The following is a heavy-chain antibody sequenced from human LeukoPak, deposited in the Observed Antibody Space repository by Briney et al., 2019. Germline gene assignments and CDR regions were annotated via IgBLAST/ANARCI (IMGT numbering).Heavy chain of an antibody. Sequence: PSGTLSLTCTVSGGSISSGDYYWSWIRQPPGKGLEWIGYIYYSGSTYYNPSLKSRVTISVDTSKNQFSLKLSSVTAADTAVYYCARGRSVDGYDYWGQGTLVTVSS. J-gene: IGHJ4*02. D-gene: IGHD5-24*01. V-gene: IGHV4-30-4*01. CDR2: IYYSGST. CDR1: GGSISSGDYY. CDR3: ARGRSVDGYDY.